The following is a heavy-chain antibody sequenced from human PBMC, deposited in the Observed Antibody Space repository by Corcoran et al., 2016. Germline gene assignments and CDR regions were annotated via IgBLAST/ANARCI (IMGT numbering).Heavy chain of an antibody. CDR1: GFTFTSSA. J-gene: IGHJ5*02. V-gene: IGHV1-58*01. D-gene: IGHD3-22*01. Sequence: QMQLVQSGPEVKKPGTSVKVSCKASGFTFTSSAVQWVRQARGQRLEWIGWIVVGSGNTNYAQKFQERVTITRDMSTSTDYMELSSLRSEDTAVYYSAADPYYYDSSGYHWGQGTLVTVSS. CDR2: IVVGSGNT. CDR3: AADPYYYDSSGYH.